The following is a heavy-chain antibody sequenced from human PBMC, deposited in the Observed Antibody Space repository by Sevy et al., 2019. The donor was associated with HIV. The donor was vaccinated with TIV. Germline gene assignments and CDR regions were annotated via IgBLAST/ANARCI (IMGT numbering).Heavy chain of an antibody. Sequence: CGSLRLSCAASEFTVSSKYMSWVRQAPGKGLERVSVIYSGGNTYYAESVKGRFTISRDISKNTLYLQMNSLRAEDTAIYYCTTTSTPLYYYALDVWGQGTTVPVSS. CDR1: EFTVSSKY. D-gene: IGHD2-15*01. V-gene: IGHV3-53*03. CDR3: TTTSTPLYYYALDV. J-gene: IGHJ6*02. CDR2: IYSGGNT.